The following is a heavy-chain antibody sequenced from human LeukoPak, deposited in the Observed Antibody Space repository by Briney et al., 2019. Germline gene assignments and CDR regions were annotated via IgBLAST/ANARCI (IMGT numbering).Heavy chain of an antibody. V-gene: IGHV3-23*01. J-gene: IGHJ5*02. CDR1: GFRFSDYT. Sequence: PGGSLRLSCAASGFRFSDYTMTWVRQAPGKGPEWVSAIGGRGGSTYYADSLGGRFTISRDNSKDMLYLQMNSLKVEDTATYYCGKGGGAWGQGTKVTVSS. CDR2: IGGRGGST. D-gene: IGHD3-16*01. CDR3: GKGGGA.